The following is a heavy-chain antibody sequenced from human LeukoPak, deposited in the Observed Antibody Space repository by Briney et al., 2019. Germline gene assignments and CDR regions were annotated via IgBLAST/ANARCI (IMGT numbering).Heavy chain of an antibody. J-gene: IGHJ4*02. CDR2: ISSSSSYI. Sequence: PGGSLRLSCAASGFTFSSYSMNWVRQAPGKGLEWVSSISSSSSYIYYADSVKGRFTISRDHAKKSLYLQMNSLRAEDTAVYYCTRGVLRLGEFSRFYFDYWGQGTLVTVSS. V-gene: IGHV3-21*01. CDR1: GFTFSSYS. D-gene: IGHD3-16*01. CDR3: TRGVLRLGEFSRFYFDY.